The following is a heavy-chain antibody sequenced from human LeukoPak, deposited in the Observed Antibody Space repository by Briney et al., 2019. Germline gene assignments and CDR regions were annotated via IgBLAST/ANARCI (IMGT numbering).Heavy chain of an antibody. J-gene: IGHJ6*02. D-gene: IGHD3-10*01. CDR3: TGSGTQGGYYYGLDV. CDR2: IWFDGTKK. Sequence: GKSLRLSCAASGFTFSTYGMHWVRQAPGKGLEWVVIIWFDGTKKYYADSVKGRFTISRDNSKNTLYLQMNNLRDEDTAIYFCTGSGTQGGYYYGLDVWGQGTTVIVSS. V-gene: IGHV3-33*01. CDR1: GFTFSTYG.